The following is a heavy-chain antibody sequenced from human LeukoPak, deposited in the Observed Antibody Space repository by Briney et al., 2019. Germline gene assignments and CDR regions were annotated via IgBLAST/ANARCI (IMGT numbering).Heavy chain of an antibody. CDR1: GGTFSSYA. J-gene: IGHJ4*02. V-gene: IGHV1-69*04. CDR2: IIPILGIA. CDR3: ARDHSSGYYRFDY. Sequence: SVKVSCKASGGTFSSYAISWVRQAPGQGLEWMGRIIPILGIANYAQKLQGRVTMTTDTSTSTAYMELRSLRSDDTAVYYCARDHSSGYYRFDYWGQGTLVTVSS. D-gene: IGHD3-22*01.